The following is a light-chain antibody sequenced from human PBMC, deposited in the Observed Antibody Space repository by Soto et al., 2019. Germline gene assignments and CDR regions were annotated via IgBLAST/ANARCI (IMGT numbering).Light chain of an antibody. V-gene: IGLV1-40*01. Sequence: FVLAPPPPLSGAPGPRGTHSRPGGSSKFGAGYDVHWYQQLPGTAPKLLINGNSNRPSGVPDRFSGSKSGTSASLAITGLQVEDEADYYCQSYDSSLSGYAFGTGTKVTVL. J-gene: IGLJ1*01. CDR1: SSKFGAGYD. CDR2: GNS. CDR3: QSYDSSLSGYA.